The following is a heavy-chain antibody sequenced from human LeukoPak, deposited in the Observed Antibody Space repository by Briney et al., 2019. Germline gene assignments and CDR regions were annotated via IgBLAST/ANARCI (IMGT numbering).Heavy chain of an antibody. Sequence: SETLSLTCSVSGGSISSSSHYWDWIRQPPGEGLEWIGSIYYSGSTYYNPSLKSRVTISVDTSKNQFSLKLISVTAADTAVYYCARPYCSAGNCYSNFDSWGQGTLVTVSS. V-gene: IGHV4-39*07. CDR2: IYYSGST. CDR1: GGSISSSSHY. J-gene: IGHJ4*02. CDR3: ARPYCSAGNCYSNFDS. D-gene: IGHD2-15*01.